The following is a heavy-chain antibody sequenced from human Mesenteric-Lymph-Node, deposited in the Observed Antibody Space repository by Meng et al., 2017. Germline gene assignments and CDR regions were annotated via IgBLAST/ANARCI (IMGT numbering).Heavy chain of an antibody. J-gene: IGHJ4*02. V-gene: IGHV1-69*05. Sequence: SVKVSCKASRGTFNTYVISWLRQAPGQGPEWMGGIIPVFGSPTYAQKFQGTITITTDASTTTVNLELSSLRSEDTAVYYCARASYGDPFDYWGQGTLVTVSS. CDR3: ARASYGDPFDY. CDR1: RGTFNTYV. CDR2: IIPVFGSP. D-gene: IGHD4-17*01.